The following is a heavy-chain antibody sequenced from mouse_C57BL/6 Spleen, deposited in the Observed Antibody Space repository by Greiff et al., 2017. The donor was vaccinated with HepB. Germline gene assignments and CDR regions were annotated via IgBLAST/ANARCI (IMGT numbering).Heavy chain of an antibody. Sequence: QVQLQQSGAELVRPGASVKLSCKASGYTFTDYYINWVKQRPGQGLEWIARMYPGSGNTYYNEKFKGKATLTAEKSSSTAYMQLSILTSEASAVYVCARSNGYYPYFDVWGTGTTVTVSS. CDR1: GYTFTDYY. V-gene: IGHV1-76*01. D-gene: IGHD2-3*01. CDR2: MYPGSGNT. CDR3: ARSNGYYPYFDV. J-gene: IGHJ1*03.